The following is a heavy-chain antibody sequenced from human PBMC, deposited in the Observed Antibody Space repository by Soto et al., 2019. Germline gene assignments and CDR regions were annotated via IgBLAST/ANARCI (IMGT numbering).Heavy chain of an antibody. J-gene: IGHJ4*02. CDR3: TREAIVVIPAAQPSHFDS. Sequence: QVQLVQSGAEVKKPGASVKVSCKGLGYNFIKYGINWVRQAPGQGLEWMGWISPYSGYTHSAQKFQVRLTLTTDTAATTAYMELRSLRSADTALYYCTREAIVVIPAAQPSHFDSWGQGALVTVSS. D-gene: IGHD2-2*01. CDR1: GYNFIKYG. V-gene: IGHV1-18*01. CDR2: ISPYSGYT.